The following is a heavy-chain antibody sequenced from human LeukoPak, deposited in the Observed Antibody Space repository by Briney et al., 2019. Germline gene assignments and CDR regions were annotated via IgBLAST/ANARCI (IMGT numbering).Heavy chain of an antibody. Sequence: GGSLRLSCSASGFTLSSYVMYWVRQAPGKGLEYVSSISTHGGTTDYVDSVKGSFTISRDNSKNTLSLQMSSLRAEGTAVYYGVKGHMNAFDIWGQGTTVTVSS. CDR1: GFTLSSYV. CDR3: VKGHMNAFDI. CDR2: ISTHGGTT. J-gene: IGHJ3*02. D-gene: IGHD2-21*01. V-gene: IGHV3-64D*06.